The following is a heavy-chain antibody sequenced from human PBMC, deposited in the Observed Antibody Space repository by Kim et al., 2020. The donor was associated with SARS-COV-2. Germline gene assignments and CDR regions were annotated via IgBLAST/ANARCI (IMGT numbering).Heavy chain of an antibody. V-gene: IGHV4-34*01. CDR3: ARRQRYFDWLSSRASYYYYYGMDV. J-gene: IGHJ6*02. CDR1: GGSFSGYY. CDR2: INHSGST. Sequence: SETLSLTCAVYGGSFSGYYWSWIRQPPGKGLEWIGEINHSGSTNYNPSLKSRVTISVDTSKNQFSLKLSSVTAADTAVYYCARRQRYFDWLSSRASYYYYYGMDVWGQGTTVTGSS. D-gene: IGHD3-9*01.